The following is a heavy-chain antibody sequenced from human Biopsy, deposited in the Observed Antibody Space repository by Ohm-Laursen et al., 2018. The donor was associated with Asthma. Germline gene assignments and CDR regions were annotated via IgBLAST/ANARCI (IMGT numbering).Heavy chain of an antibody. CDR1: GFTVSRDH. CDR3: ARGDSSGWSHYYFDY. Sequence: SLRLSCAASGFTVSRDHMFWVRQAPGKGLEWVSVIYSGGTSHTADSVRGRFTISRDFSKNTLHLQMHSPRVEDTAVYYCARGDSSGWSHYYFDYWGQGTLVTVSS. V-gene: IGHV3-53*01. D-gene: IGHD6-19*01. J-gene: IGHJ4*02. CDR2: IYSGGTS.